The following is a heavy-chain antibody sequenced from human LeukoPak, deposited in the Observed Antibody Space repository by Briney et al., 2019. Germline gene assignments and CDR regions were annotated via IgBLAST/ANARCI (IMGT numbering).Heavy chain of an antibody. CDR1: GFTFSSYA. CDR3: AKYFYDSGCYSLDY. V-gene: IGHV3-23*01. CDR2: IDGSGSST. Sequence: PGGSLRLSCAASGFTFSSYAMSWVRQAPAKGLEWVSAIDGSGSSTYYADSVQGRFIISRDNSKNTLYLQMNSLKAEDTAAYYCAKYFYDSGCYSLDYWGQGALVTVSS. D-gene: IGHD3-10*01. J-gene: IGHJ4*02.